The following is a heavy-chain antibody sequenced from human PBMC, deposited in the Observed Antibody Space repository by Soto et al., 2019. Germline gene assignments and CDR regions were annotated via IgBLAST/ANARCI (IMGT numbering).Heavy chain of an antibody. CDR2: IIPIFGTA. CDR3: ASYDSSGYSYYFDY. J-gene: IGHJ4*01. Sequence: SVNVSCKSSGGTFSSYSMSWVGQAPGQGLEWMGGIIPIFGTANYAQKFQGRVTITADESTSTAYMELSSLRSEDTAVYYCASYDSSGYSYYFDYWGHGTLVTVSS. CDR1: GGTFSSYS. D-gene: IGHD3-22*01. V-gene: IGHV1-69*13.